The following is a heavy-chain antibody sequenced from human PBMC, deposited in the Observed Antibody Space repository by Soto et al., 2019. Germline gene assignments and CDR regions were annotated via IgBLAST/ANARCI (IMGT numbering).Heavy chain of an antibody. D-gene: IGHD2-21*02. V-gene: IGHV1-69*06. Sequence: GASVKVSCKASGGTFSSYAISWVRQAPGQGLEWMGGIIPIFGTANYAQKFKGRVTITADKSTSTAYMELSSLRSEDTAVYYCAEAVVVTAHDAFDIWGQGTMVTVSS. CDR2: IIPIFGTA. J-gene: IGHJ3*02. CDR1: GGTFSSYA. CDR3: AEAVVVTAHDAFDI.